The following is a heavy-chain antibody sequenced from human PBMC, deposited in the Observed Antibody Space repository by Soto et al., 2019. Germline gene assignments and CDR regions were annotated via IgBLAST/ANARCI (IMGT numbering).Heavy chain of an antibody. J-gene: IGHJ4*02. CDR1: GGSFSGYY. CDR3: ARGIGYWSSIKCYSARRLRFDS. V-gene: IGHV4-34*01. D-gene: IGHD2-2*01. CDR2: VNHSGTT. Sequence: QVQLQQWGAGLLKPSETLSLTCAVYGGSFSGYYWTWIRQSPEKGLEWIGEVNHSGTTYYNPSLKSRVTISVHTPKNQFSLKMSSVTAADTAVDYCARGIGYWSSIKCYSARRLRFDSWGQGTLVTVSS.